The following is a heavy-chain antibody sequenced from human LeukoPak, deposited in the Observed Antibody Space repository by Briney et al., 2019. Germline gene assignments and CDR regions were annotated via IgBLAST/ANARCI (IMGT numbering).Heavy chain of an antibody. CDR3: ARGLGLWYFDL. CDR2: IWYDGSNT. CDR1: GLTFSSYG. Sequence: GGSLRLSCAASGLTFSSYGMHWVRQAPGKGLECVALIWYDGSNTDYADSVKGRFTISRDNPKNTLYLQMNSLRAEDTAVYYCARGLGLWYFDLWGRGTQVTVSS. J-gene: IGHJ2*01. V-gene: IGHV3-33*01. D-gene: IGHD7-27*01.